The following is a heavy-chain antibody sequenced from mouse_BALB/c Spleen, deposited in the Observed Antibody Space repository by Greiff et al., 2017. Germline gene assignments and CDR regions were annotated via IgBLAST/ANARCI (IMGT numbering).Heavy chain of an antibody. CDR2: ISYSGST. CDR1: GDSITSGY. Sequence: VQLKESGPSLVKPSQTLSLTCSVTGDSITSGYWNWIRKFPGNKLEYMGYISYSGSTYYNPSLKSRISITRDTSKNQDYLQLNSVTTEDTATYYCATPTGTWGYFDVWGAGTTVTVSS. CDR3: ATPTGTWGYFDV. D-gene: IGHD4-1*01. J-gene: IGHJ1*01. V-gene: IGHV3-8*02.